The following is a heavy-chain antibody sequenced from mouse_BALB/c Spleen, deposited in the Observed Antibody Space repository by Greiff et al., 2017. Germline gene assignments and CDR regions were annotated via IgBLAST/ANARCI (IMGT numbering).Heavy chain of an antibody. J-gene: IGHJ4*01. V-gene: IGHV2-6-7*01. CDR3: ARDWLRSGDY. D-gene: IGHD1-1*01. CDR1: GFSLTGYG. CDR2: IWGDGST. Sequence: VQLQQSGPGLVAPSQSLSITCTVSGFSLTGYGVNWVRQPPGKGLEWLGMIWGDGSTDYNAAFISRLSISKDNSKSQVFFKMNSLQANDTAIYYCARDWLRSGDYWGQGTSVTVSS.